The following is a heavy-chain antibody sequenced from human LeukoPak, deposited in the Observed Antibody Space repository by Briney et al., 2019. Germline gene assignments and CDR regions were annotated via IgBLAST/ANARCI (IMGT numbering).Heavy chain of an antibody. V-gene: IGHV3-21*01. CDR2: ISSSSSYI. CDR3: ARAGMHDAFDI. J-gene: IGHJ3*02. D-gene: IGHD3-10*01. Sequence: GGSLRLSCAASGFTFSSYSMNWVRQAPGKGLEWVSSISSSSSYIYYAGSVKGRFTISRDNAKNSLYLQMNSLRAEDTAVYYCARAGMHDAFDIWGQGTMVTVSS. CDR1: GFTFSSYS.